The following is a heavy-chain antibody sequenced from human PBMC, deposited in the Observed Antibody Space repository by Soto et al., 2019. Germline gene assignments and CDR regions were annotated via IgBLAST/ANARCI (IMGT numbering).Heavy chain of an antibody. J-gene: IGHJ6*01. Sequence: GGSVKVSSKASGGAFSSYSISWMLQAPGQGLEWMGGIIPIFGTANYAQKFQGRVTITADESTRTAYMELSSLRSEDTAVYYCARGGRSSSCYYYYGMEAWGKGTTVAVSS. CDR2: IIPIFGTA. CDR1: GGAFSSYS. CDR3: ARGGRSSSCYYYYGMEA. D-gene: IGHD6-6*01. V-gene: IGHV1-69*13.